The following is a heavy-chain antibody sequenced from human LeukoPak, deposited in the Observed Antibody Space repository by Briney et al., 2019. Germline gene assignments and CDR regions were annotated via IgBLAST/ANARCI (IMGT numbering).Heavy chain of an antibody. CDR3: AREGVVVRY. CDR1: GFTFSNYY. D-gene: IGHD2-15*01. J-gene: IGHJ4*02. Sequence: GGSLRLSCAASGFTFSNYYMSWIRQAPGKGLEWVPYISNSGNTKYYADSVKGRFTISRDNAKDSLFLQMNSLRAEDTAVYYCAREGVVVRYWGQGTLVTVSS. CDR2: ISNSGNTK. V-gene: IGHV3-11*04.